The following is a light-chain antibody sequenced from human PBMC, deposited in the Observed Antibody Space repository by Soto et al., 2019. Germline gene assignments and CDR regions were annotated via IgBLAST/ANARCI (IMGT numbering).Light chain of an antibody. V-gene: IGKV3-15*01. CDR3: QQYNSWTLIS. CDR2: AAS. Sequence: ELMMTQSPATLSVSPGEKATLSCRASQSISGNIAWNQRKPGQAPRLLIYAASIRASGIPARFSGTGFGREFTLSISSLQSEDSAVYYCQQYNSWTLISFGQGTRLEIK. J-gene: IGKJ5*01. CDR1: QSISGN.